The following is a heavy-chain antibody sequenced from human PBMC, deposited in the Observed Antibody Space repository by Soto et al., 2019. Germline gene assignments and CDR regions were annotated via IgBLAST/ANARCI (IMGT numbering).Heavy chain of an antibody. CDR3: VRGLLAFFDF. Sequence: GGSLRLSCAASGFTFSNHAMSWVRQAPGKGLEWVSAVSGGGGSSFYADSVKGRFTISRDNSKNTVSLQMSGLRVEDTALYYCVRGLLAFFDFWGQGTPVTVSS. J-gene: IGHJ4*02. CDR1: GFTFSNHA. D-gene: IGHD3-3*02. V-gene: IGHV3-23*01. CDR2: VSGGGGSS.